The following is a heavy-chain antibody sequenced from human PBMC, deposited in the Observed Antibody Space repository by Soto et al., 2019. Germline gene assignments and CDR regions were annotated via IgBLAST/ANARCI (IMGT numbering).Heavy chain of an antibody. CDR2: LTPSGGNT. CDR3: AGRYCPNGVCYTNYYYYIDV. D-gene: IGHD2-8*01. Sequence: EVQLLDSGGGLVQPEGSLRLSCAASGFTFSTYAMTWVRQAPGKGLEWVSTLTPSGGNTYYADSVQGRFTISRDNSMNTLYLQMNSLRAEDTAVYYCAGRYCPNGVCYTNYYYYIDVWGEGTTVTVSS. V-gene: IGHV3-23*01. CDR1: GFTFSTYA. J-gene: IGHJ6*03.